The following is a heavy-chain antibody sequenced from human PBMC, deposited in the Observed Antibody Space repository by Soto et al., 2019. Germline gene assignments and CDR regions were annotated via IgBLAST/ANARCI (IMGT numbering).Heavy chain of an antibody. CDR3: ARDTTRPPWFGP. D-gene: IGHD1-26*01. Sequence: GASVKVSCKASGGTFSSYAISWVRQAPGQGLEWMGGIIPIFGTANYAQKFQGRVTITADESTSTAYMELSSLRSEDTAVYYCARDTTRPPWFGPWGQGTLVTV. J-gene: IGHJ5*02. CDR2: IIPIFGTA. CDR1: GGTFSSYA. V-gene: IGHV1-69*13.